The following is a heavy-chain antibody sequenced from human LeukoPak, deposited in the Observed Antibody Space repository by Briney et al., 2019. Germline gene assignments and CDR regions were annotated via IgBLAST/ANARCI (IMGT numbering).Heavy chain of an antibody. Sequence: ASVKVSCKASGYTFTGYYMHWVRQAPGQGLEWMGWINPNSGGTNYAQKFQGRVTMTRDTSISTAYMELSRLRSDDTAVYYCASPSATYYDFWSGYYTDAFDIWGQGTMVTVSS. CDR3: ASPSATYYDFWSGYYTDAFDI. V-gene: IGHV1-2*02. CDR1: GYTFTGYY. D-gene: IGHD3-3*01. J-gene: IGHJ3*02. CDR2: INPNSGGT.